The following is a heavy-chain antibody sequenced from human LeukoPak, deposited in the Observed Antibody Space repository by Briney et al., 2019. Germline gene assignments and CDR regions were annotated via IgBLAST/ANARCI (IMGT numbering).Heavy chain of an antibody. J-gene: IGHJ5*02. Sequence: PGGSLRLSCAASGFTFSSYAMSWVRQAPGKGLEWVSAISGSGGSTYYADSVKGRFTISRDNSKNTLYLQMNSLRAEDTAVYYCAKDYSSVVVTVNWLDPWGQGTLVTVSS. V-gene: IGHV3-23*01. CDR3: AKDYSSVVVTVNWLDP. CDR1: GFTFSSYA. CDR2: ISGSGGST. D-gene: IGHD2-21*02.